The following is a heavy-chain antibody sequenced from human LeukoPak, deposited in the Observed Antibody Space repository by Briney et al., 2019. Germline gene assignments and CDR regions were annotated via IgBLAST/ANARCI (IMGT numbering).Heavy chain of an antibody. CDR2: ISGDGGST. Sequence: GGSLRLSCAASGFTFDDYAMHWVRQAPGKGLEWVSLISGDGGSTYYADSVKGRFTISRDNSKNTLYLQMNSLRAEDTAVYYCANLSPTGEVDYWGQGTLVTVSS. CDR3: ANLSPTGEVDY. V-gene: IGHV3-43*02. J-gene: IGHJ4*02. CDR1: GFTFDDYA.